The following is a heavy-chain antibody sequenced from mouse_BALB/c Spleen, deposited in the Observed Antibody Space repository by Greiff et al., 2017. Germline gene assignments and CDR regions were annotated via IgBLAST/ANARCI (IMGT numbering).Heavy chain of an antibody. CDR3: ARSNYSSFDY. CDR1: GYTFTSYT. D-gene: IGHD2-5*01. J-gene: IGHJ2*01. Sequence: QVQLKESGAELARPGASVKMSCKASGYTFTSYTMHWVKQRPGQGLEWIGYINPSSGYTNYNQKFKDKATLTADKSSSTAYMQLSSLTSEDSAVYYCARSNYSSFDYWGQGTTLTVSS. V-gene: IGHV1-4*01. CDR2: INPSSGYT.